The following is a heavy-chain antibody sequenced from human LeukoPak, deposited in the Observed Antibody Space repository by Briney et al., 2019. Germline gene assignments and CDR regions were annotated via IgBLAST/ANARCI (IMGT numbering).Heavy chain of an antibody. V-gene: IGHV3-21*01. D-gene: IGHD2-21*01. CDR1: GFTFSSYS. Sequence: GGSLRLSCAASGFTFSSYSMNWVRHAPGKGLEWVSSISSSSSYIYYADSVKGRFTTSRDNAKNSLYLQMNSLRAEDTAVYYCARVPGGEHIVVVKDDDAFDIWGQGTMVTVSS. CDR3: ARVPGGEHIVVVKDDDAFDI. J-gene: IGHJ3*02. CDR2: ISSSSSYI.